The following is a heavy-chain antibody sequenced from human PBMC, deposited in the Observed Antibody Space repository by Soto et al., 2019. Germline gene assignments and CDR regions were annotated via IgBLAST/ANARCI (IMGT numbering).Heavy chain of an antibody. J-gene: IGHJ4*02. V-gene: IGHV1-69*01. CDR2: SIPIFGTA. D-gene: IGHD2-2*01. CDR3: ARAEEYYAVVPGPLDY. Sequence: QVQLVQSGAEVKKPGSSVKVSCKASGGTFSSYAISWVRQAPGQGLDWMGGSIPIFGTANYAQKFQGRVTITADESTSTAYMELSSLRSEDTAVYYCARAEEYYAVVPGPLDYWGQGTLVTFSS. CDR1: GGTFSSYA.